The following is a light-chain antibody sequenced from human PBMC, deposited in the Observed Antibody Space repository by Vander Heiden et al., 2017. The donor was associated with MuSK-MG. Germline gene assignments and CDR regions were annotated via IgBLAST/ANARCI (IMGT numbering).Light chain of an antibody. V-gene: IGLV1-40*01. Sequence: QSVLTQPPSVSGAPGQRVTISCTGNSSNIGAGYDVPWYQQFPGKAPKFLIFANDNRPSGVPDRFSGSKSGSSASLAITGLQAEDEADYYCQSYDTSLTGVVFGGGTKLTVL. CDR1: SSNIGAGYD. CDR2: AND. CDR3: QSYDTSLTGVV. J-gene: IGLJ2*01.